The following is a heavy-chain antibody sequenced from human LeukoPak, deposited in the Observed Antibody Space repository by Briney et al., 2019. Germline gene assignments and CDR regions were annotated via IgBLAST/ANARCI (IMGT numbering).Heavy chain of an antibody. V-gene: IGHV4-61*02. CDR1: GGSISSGSYY. D-gene: IGHD6-19*01. CDR2: IYTSGST. Sequence: PSQTLSLTCTVSGGSISSGSYYWSWIRQPAGKGLEWIGRIYTSGSTNYNPSLKSRVTISVDTSKNQFSLKLSSVTAADTAVYYCASIAVAGPVSYWGQGTLVTVSS. CDR3: ASIAVAGPVSY. J-gene: IGHJ4*02.